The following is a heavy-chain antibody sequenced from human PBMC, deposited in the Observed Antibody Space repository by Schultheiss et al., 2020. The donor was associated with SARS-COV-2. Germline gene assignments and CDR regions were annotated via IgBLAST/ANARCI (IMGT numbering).Heavy chain of an antibody. CDR1: GFTFSSYW. Sequence: GGSLRLSCAASGFTFSSYWMSWVRQAPGKGLEWVAVIWYDGSNKYYVDSVKGRFTISRDNSKNTLYLQMNSLRADDTAVYYCAKVPVTSGDYFDYWGQGTLVTVSS. D-gene: IGHD3-10*01. CDR3: AKVPVTSGDYFDY. J-gene: IGHJ4*02. V-gene: IGHV3-33*06. CDR2: IWYDGSNK.